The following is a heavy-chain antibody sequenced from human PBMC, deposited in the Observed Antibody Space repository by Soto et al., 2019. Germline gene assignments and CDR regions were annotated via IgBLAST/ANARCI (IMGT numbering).Heavy chain of an antibody. CDR2: ISGSAGSSGP. J-gene: IGHJ4*02. D-gene: IGHD2-2*01. CDR3: AKARCSTANCYVPEY. CDR1: GFTFSTYT. Sequence: PGGSLRLSCVASGFTFSTYTMSWVHQAPGRGLEWVSVISGSAGSSGPSYADSVQGRFSISRDNARNTLYLQMNSLRGEDTAMYYCAKARCSTANCYVPEYWGQGTRVTVSS. V-gene: IGHV3-23*01.